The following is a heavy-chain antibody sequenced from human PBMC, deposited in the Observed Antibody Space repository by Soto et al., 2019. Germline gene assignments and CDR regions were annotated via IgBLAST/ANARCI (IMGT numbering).Heavy chain of an antibody. CDR1: GGSISSYY. CDR3: ARGYCSSTSCYEFDY. V-gene: IGHV4-59*01. Sequence: SETLSLTCTVSGGSISSYYWNWIRQPPGKGLEWIGSIYYSGNTNYSPSLKGRVTISVDTSKKQFSLKLTSVTAADTAMYYCARGYCSSTSCYEFDYWVQGTLVTVSS. D-gene: IGHD2-2*01. J-gene: IGHJ4*02. CDR2: IYYSGNT.